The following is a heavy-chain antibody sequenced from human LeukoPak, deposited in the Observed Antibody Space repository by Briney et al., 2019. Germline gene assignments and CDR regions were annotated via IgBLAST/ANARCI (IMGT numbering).Heavy chain of an antibody. V-gene: IGHV1-3*01. CDR1: GYTFTSYA. Sequence: ASVKVSCKASGYTFTSYAMHWVRQAPGQRLEWMGWINAGNGITKYSQKFQGRVTITRDTSASTAYMELSSLRSEDTAVYYCASNPTKYCSGGSCYSGWFDPWGQGTLVTVSS. D-gene: IGHD2-15*01. J-gene: IGHJ5*02. CDR2: INAGNGIT. CDR3: ASNPTKYCSGGSCYSGWFDP.